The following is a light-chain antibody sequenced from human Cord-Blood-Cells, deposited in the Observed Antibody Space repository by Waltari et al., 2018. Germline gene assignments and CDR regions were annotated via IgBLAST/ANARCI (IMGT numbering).Light chain of an antibody. J-gene: IGLJ1*01. Sequence: QSALTHPASVSGSPGQSITSSCTGTSSDVGGYNYVSWYQQHPGKAPNIMIYDVSNRPSEVSNRFSGSKSGNTASLTISGLQAEDEADYYCSSYTSSSTYVFGTGTKVTVL. CDR3: SSYTSSSTYV. CDR2: DVS. V-gene: IGLV2-14*01. CDR1: SSDVGGYNY.